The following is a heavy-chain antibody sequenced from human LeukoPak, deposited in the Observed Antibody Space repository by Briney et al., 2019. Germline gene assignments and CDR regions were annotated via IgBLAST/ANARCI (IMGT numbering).Heavy chain of an antibody. CDR2: IWYDGSNK. V-gene: IGHV3-33*06. CDR1: GFTFSSYG. Sequence: QPGRSLRLSCAASGFTFSSYGMHWVRQAPGKGLEWVAVIWYDGSNKYYADSVKGRFTISRDNSKNTLYLQMNSLRAEDTAVYYCAKSGYCSSTSCYGFDYWGQGTLVTVSS. J-gene: IGHJ4*02. CDR3: AKSGYCSSTSCYGFDY. D-gene: IGHD2-2*01.